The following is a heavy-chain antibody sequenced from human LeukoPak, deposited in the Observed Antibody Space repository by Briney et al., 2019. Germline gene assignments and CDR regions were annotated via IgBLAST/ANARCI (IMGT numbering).Heavy chain of an antibody. Sequence: GGSLRLSCAASGFTFSDYAMTCVREDPEKGLECIFTISDWGGSPYHERHVKGRFTIPRDKEKNSLYLEMNNQRAEDRAVYYCERDPAVNDVFD. D-gene: IGHD2-2*01. V-gene: IGHV3-23*01. CDR1: GFTFSDYA. J-gene: IGHJ3*02. CDR2: ISDWGGSP. CDR3: ERDPAVNDVFD.